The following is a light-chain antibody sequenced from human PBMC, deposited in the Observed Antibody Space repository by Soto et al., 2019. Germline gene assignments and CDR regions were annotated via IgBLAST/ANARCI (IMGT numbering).Light chain of an antibody. CDR3: SSYTTSNTRQIV. CDR2: DVS. J-gene: IGLJ1*01. CDR1: SSEVGGYNY. Sequence: QSVLTQPASVSGSPGQSITISCTGTSSEVGGYNYVSWYQHHPGKAPKLLIYDVSNRPSGISNRFSGSKSDNTASLTISGLQPGDEADYYCSSYTTSNTRQIVFGTGTKVTVL. V-gene: IGLV2-14*03.